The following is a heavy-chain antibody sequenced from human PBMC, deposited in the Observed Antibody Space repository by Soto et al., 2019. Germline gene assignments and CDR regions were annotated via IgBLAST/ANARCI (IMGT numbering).Heavy chain of an antibody. CDR3: AKRGEDIVVVPAAMRNFYYYYMDV. J-gene: IGHJ6*03. Sequence: GGSLRLSCAASGFTFSSYAMSWVRQAPGKGLEWVSAISGSGGSTYYADSVKGRFTISRDNSKNTLYLQMNSLRAEDTAVYYCAKRGEDIVVVPAAMRNFYYYYMDVWGKGTTVTVSS. V-gene: IGHV3-23*01. CDR2: ISGSGGST. D-gene: IGHD2-2*01. CDR1: GFTFSSYA.